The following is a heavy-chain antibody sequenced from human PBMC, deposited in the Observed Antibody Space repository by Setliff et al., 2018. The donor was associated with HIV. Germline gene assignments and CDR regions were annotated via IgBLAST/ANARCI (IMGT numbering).Heavy chain of an antibody. J-gene: IGHJ6*03. CDR3: ARRTAPPSGFYSHYYLDV. CDR2: IYYSGST. Sequence: SETLSLTCTVSGGSIDSTSYYWGWIRQPPGKGLEWIGYIYYSGSTKYNPSLKSRVTISLDTSRNQFSLKLSSVTAADTAVYYCARRTAPPSGFYSHYYLDVWGKGTTVTVSS. V-gene: IGHV4-61*05. D-gene: IGHD6-6*01. CDR1: GGSIDSTSYY.